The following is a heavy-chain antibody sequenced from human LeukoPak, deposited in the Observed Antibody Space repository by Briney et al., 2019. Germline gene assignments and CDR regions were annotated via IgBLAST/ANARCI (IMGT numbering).Heavy chain of an antibody. CDR1: GYTFTGYY. V-gene: IGHV1-2*02. Sequence: ASVKVSCKASGYTFTGYYMHWVRQAPGQGLEWMGWINPNSGGTNYAQKFQGRVTMTRDTSISTAYMELSSLRSEDTAVYYCARDLSGGSSWPYYFDYWGQGTLVTVSS. D-gene: IGHD6-13*01. CDR3: ARDLSGGSSWPYYFDY. CDR2: INPNSGGT. J-gene: IGHJ4*02.